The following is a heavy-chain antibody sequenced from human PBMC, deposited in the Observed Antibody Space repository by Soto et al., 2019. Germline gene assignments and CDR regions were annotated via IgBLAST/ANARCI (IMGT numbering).Heavy chain of an antibody. V-gene: IGHV1-18*01. Sequence: QVQLVQSGAEVKKPGASVTVSCKTSGYTFSNYGINWVRQAPGQGLEWMGWISGYNGNTNYAQTVQGRVTMTTDTSTGTVYMELRSLKSDDTAIYYCSRFIMVGGWFDPNYYHGMDVWGQGTTVPVS. D-gene: IGHD6-19*01. CDR2: ISGYNGNT. CDR1: GYTFSNYG. J-gene: IGHJ6*02. CDR3: SRFIMVGGWFDPNYYHGMDV.